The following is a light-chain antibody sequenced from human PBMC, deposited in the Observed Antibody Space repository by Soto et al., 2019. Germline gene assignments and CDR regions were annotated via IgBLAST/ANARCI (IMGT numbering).Light chain of an antibody. CDR3: QQSHGIPYT. CDR2: AAS. CDR1: QTISSY. V-gene: IGKV1-39*01. Sequence: DLQMTQSPSSLSASVGDRVTITCRASQTISSYLNWYQQRPGKAPKLLIYAASSLQSGGPSRFSGSGAGTDFTLTISNLQPEDFATYYCQQSHGIPYTFGQGTKLEIK. J-gene: IGKJ2*01.